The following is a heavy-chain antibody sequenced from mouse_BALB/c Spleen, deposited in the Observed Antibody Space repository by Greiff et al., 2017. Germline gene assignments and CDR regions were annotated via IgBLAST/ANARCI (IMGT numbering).Heavy chain of an antibody. D-gene: IGHD2-1*01. CDR1: GYSITSDYA. CDR2: ISYSGST. V-gene: IGHV3-2*02. Sequence: EVKLQESGPGLVKPSQSLSLTCTVTGYSITSDYAWNWIRQFPGNKLEWMGYISYSGSTSYNPSLKSRISITRDTSKNQFFLQLNSVTTEDTATYYCARGYGNFAYWGQGTLVTVSA. J-gene: IGHJ3*01. CDR3: ARGYGNFAY.